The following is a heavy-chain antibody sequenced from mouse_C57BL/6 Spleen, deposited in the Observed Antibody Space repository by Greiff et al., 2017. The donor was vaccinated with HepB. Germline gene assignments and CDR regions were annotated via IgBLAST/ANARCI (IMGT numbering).Heavy chain of an antibody. J-gene: IGHJ1*03. V-gene: IGHV1-80*01. CDR1: GYAFSSYW. CDR3: AKGDKYYGSSDGYFDV. D-gene: IGHD1-1*01. Sequence: VKLQESGAELVKPGASVKISCKASGYAFSSYWMNWVKQRPGKGLEWIGQIYPGDGDTNYNGKFKGKATLAADKSSSTAYMQLSSLTSEDSAVYFCAKGDKYYGSSDGYFDVWGTGTTVTVSS. CDR2: IYPGDGDT.